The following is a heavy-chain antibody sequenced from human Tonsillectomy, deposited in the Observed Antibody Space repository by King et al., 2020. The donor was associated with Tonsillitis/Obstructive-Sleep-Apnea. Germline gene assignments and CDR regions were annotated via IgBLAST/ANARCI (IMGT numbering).Heavy chain of an antibody. Sequence: QLVQSGAEVKKPGSSVKVSCKASGGTFSSYAISWVRQAPGQGLEWMGGIIPIFGRANYAQRFQGRVTITADESTSTAYMELSSLRSEDTAVYYCARAAEDALHFWSGYSWGPGDLVSASS. CDR3: ARAAEDALHFWSGYS. V-gene: IGHV1-69*01. CDR1: GGTFSSYA. CDR2: IIPIFGRA. J-gene: IGHJ4*02. D-gene: IGHD3-3*01.